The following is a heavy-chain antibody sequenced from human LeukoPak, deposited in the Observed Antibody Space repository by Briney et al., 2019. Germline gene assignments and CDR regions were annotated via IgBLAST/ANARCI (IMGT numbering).Heavy chain of an antibody. V-gene: IGHV1-3*01. CDR3: ARNSHEYGSGWQQFNFDY. Sequence: GASVKVSCKASGYTFTSYAMHWVRQAPGQRLEWMGWINAGNGNTKYSQKFQGRVTITRDTSTSTAYMELRGLRSDDTAIYYCARNSHEYGSGWQQFNFDYWGQGTLVTVS. D-gene: IGHD6-19*01. J-gene: IGHJ4*02. CDR2: INAGNGNT. CDR1: GYTFTSYA.